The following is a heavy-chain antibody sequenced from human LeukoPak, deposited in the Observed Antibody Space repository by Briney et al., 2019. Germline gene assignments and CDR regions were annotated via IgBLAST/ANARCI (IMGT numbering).Heavy chain of an antibody. D-gene: IGHD3-22*01. CDR2: ITGSGDNI. CDR1: GFTFSSYA. V-gene: IGHV3-23*01. Sequence: PGGSLRLSCAASGFTFSSYAMSWVRQAPGKGLEWVSAITGSGDNIYYADSVKGRFTISRDNSKNTLSLQMNSLRAEDTAVYYCAKDFYDSSGSRYDYWGQGTLVTVSS. J-gene: IGHJ4*02. CDR3: AKDFYDSSGSRYDY.